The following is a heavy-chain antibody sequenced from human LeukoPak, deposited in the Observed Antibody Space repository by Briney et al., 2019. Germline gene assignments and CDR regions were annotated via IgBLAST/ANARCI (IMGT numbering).Heavy chain of an antibody. D-gene: IGHD3-10*01. CDR3: AKDGDYYGSGAPTNGIDY. CDR1: GFTFSSYA. CDR2: ISYDGSNK. J-gene: IGHJ4*02. Sequence: PGRSLRLSRAASGFTFSSYAMHWVRQAPGKGLEWVAVISYDGSNKYYADSVKGRFTISRDNSKNTLYLQMNSLRAEDTAVYYCAKDGDYYGSGAPTNGIDYWGQGTLVTVSS. V-gene: IGHV3-30-3*01.